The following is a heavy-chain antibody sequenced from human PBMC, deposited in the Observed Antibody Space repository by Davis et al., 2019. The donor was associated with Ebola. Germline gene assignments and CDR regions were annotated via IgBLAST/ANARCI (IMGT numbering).Heavy chain of an antibody. D-gene: IGHD3-16*02. CDR2: IYPGDSDT. CDR3: ARSGMITFGGVIVHNWFDP. CDR1: GYSFTTYW. Sequence: KVSCKGSGYSFTTYWIAWVRQTPAKGLEWMGIIYPGDSDTRYSPSFEGQVTISVDRSISTAYLQWSSLKASDTAMYYCARSGMITFGGVIVHNWFDPWGQGTLVTVSS. J-gene: IGHJ5*02. V-gene: IGHV5-51*01.